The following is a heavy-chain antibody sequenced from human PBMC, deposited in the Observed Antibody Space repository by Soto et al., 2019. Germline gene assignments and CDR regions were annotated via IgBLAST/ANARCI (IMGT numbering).Heavy chain of an antibody. V-gene: IGHV4-59*01. Sequence: PSETLSLTCTVSGGSISSYYWSWIRQPPGKGLEWIGYIYYSGSTNYNPSLKSRVAISVDTSKNQFSLKLSSVTAADTAVYYCAASYGDYGNWFDPWGQGTLVTVSS. D-gene: IGHD4-17*01. CDR3: AASYGDYGNWFDP. CDR1: GGSISSYY. J-gene: IGHJ5*02. CDR2: IYYSGST.